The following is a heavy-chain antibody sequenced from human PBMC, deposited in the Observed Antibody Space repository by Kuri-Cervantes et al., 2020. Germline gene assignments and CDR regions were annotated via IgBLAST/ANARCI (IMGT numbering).Heavy chain of an antibody. D-gene: IGHD6-19*01. Sequence: GESLKISCAASGFTFSSYSMNWVRQAPGKGLEWVSLISSSSGFIYYADSVKGRFTISRDDAKNSLYLQMNSLRAEDTAVYYCARTVIQWLTSSGAFDIWGQGTMVTVS. CDR2: ISSSSGFI. CDR3: ARTVIQWLTSSGAFDI. J-gene: IGHJ3*02. CDR1: GFTFSSYS. V-gene: IGHV3-21*01.